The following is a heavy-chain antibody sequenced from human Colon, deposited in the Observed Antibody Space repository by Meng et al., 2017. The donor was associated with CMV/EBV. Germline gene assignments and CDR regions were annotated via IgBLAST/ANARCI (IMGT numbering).Heavy chain of an antibody. V-gene: IGHV1-69*05. J-gene: IGHJ5*02. Sequence: SGGTFSSYAISWVRQAPGQGLEWMGGIIPIFGTANYAQKFQGRVTITTDESTSTAYMELSSLRSEDTAVYYCARDSGYYDSSPNWFDPWGQGTLVTVSS. D-gene: IGHD3-22*01. CDR3: ARDSGYYDSSPNWFDP. CDR2: IIPIFGTA. CDR1: GGTFSSYA.